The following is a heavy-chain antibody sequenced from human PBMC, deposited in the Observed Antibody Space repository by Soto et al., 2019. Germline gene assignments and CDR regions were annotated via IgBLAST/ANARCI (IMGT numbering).Heavy chain of an antibody. CDR2: ISNSGHSA. CDR1: GFTFSSYA. J-gene: IGHJ5*02. CDR3: AKGGPTFLNWFGP. D-gene: IGHD5-12*01. V-gene: IGHV3-23*01. Sequence: GGSLRLSCAASGFTFSSYAMNWVRQAPGKGLERISVISNSGHSAYYADSVKGRFTISRDNSKNTLYLQIKSLRAEDTAAYYCAKGGPTFLNWFGPWGQGTLVTVSS.